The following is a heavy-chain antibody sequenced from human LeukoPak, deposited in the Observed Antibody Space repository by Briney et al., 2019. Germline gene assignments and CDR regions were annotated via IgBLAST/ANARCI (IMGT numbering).Heavy chain of an antibody. CDR3: ARGPHYYGSGSYYRPGGWFDP. Sequence: SETLSLTCAVYGGSLSGYYWSWIRQPPGKGLEWIGEINHSGSTNYNPSLKSRVTISVDTSKNQFSLKLSSVTAADTAVYYCARGPHYYGSGSYYRPGGWFDPWGQGTLVTVSS. V-gene: IGHV4-34*01. J-gene: IGHJ5*02. CDR2: INHSGST. CDR1: GGSLSGYY. D-gene: IGHD3-10*01.